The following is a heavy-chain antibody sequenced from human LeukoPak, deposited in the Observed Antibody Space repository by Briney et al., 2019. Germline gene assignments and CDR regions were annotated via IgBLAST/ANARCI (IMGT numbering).Heavy chain of an antibody. CDR2: IYTSGST. CDR3: XXXXXXXVRGVTPDAFDI. CDR1: GGSISSGSYY. Sequence: SETLSLTCTVSGGSISSGSYYWSWIRQPAGKGLEWIGRIYTSGSTNYNPSLKSRVTISVDTSKNQFSLKLSSVTAADTAVYYXXXXXXXXVRGVTPDAFDIWGQGTMVTVSS. J-gene: IGHJ3*02. V-gene: IGHV4-61*02. D-gene: IGHD3-10*01.